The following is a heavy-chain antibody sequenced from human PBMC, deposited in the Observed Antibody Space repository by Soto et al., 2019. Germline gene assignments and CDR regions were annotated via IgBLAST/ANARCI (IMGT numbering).Heavy chain of an antibody. Sequence: QVQLQQWGAGLLKPSETLSLTCAVYGGSFSGYYWSWIRQPPGKGLEWIGEINHSGSTNYNPSLKSRVTISVDTSKNQFSLKLSSVTAADTAVYYCARSFWHYYYYYYMDVWGKGTTVTVSS. V-gene: IGHV4-34*01. J-gene: IGHJ6*03. CDR3: ARSFWHYYYYYYMDV. CDR2: INHSGST. CDR1: GGSFSGYY.